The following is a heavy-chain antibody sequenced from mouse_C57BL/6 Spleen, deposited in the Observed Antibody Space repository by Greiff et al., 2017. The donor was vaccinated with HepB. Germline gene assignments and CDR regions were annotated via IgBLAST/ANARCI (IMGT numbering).Heavy chain of an antibody. Sequence: QVQLQQPGAELVKPGASVKLSCKASGYTFTSYWMHWVKQRPGRGLEWIGRIDPNSGGTKYNEKFKSKGTLTVDKSARTAYMQLRSLTSGDSAVYYWARERRWLLPFFDYWGQGTTLTVSS. V-gene: IGHV1-72*01. CDR2: IDPNSGGT. CDR1: GYTFTSYW. J-gene: IGHJ2*01. D-gene: IGHD2-3*01. CDR3: ARERRWLLPFFDY.